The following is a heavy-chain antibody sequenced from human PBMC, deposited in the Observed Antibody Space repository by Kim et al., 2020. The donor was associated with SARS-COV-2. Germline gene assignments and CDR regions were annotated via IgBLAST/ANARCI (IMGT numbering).Heavy chain of an antibody. Sequence: GGDAFSADSLKGRFTISRDNSKKTLYLRMSRVRADDTAIYYCARGHGDHWDQGTLVTVSS. CDR2: GGDA. CDR3: ARGHGDH. D-gene: IGHD3-10*01. J-gene: IGHJ4*02. V-gene: IGHV3-23*01.